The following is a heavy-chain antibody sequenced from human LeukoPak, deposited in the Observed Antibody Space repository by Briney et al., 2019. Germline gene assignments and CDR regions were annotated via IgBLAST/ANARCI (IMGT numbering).Heavy chain of an antibody. D-gene: IGHD2-2*02. CDR2: INHSGST. J-gene: IGHJ4*02. CDR3: ARVVVVPAAIVGYSGQTINDY. Sequence: SETLSLTCAVYGGSFSGYYWSWIRQPPGKGLEWIGEINHSGSTNYNTPLKSRVTISVATSKNQFSLTLSCVVSADRPVPYCARVVVVPAAIVGYSGQTINDYWGQGTLVTVSS. V-gene: IGHV4-34*01. CDR1: GGSFSGYY.